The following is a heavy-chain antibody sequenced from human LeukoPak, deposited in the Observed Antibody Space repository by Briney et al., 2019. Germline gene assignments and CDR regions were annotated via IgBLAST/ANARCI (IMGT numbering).Heavy chain of an antibody. CDR2: INHNGGG. V-gene: IGHV4-34*01. J-gene: IGHJ1*01. D-gene: IGHD5-24*01. CDR1: GGASSGYY. CDR3: AWTRDGYLRF. Sequence: SETLSLTCAVYGGASSGYYCTWIRQTPGRGLEWIGEINHNGGGNYNPSLTSRVTISLDASKSQFSLTPTSVTAADTAVYYCAWTRDGYLRFWGQGTLVTVS.